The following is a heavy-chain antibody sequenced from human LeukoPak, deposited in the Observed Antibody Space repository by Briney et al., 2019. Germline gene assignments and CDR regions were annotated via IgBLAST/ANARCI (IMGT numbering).Heavy chain of an antibody. CDR1: GYIFTDYY. Sequence: ASVKVSCKASGYIFTDYYMHWVRQAPGQGLEWMGWINPDSGDTNFAQKFQGRVTMTRDTSINTAHMELSRLRSDDTAVYYCAREDSSGWAYFDYWGQGTLVTVSS. CDR2: INPDSGDT. J-gene: IGHJ4*02. V-gene: IGHV1-2*02. CDR3: AREDSSGWAYFDY. D-gene: IGHD6-19*01.